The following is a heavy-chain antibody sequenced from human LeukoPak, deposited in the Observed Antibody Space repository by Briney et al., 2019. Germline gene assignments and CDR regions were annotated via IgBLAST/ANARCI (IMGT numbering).Heavy chain of an antibody. V-gene: IGHV1-46*01. Sequence: ASVKVSCTASGYTFTSYYMHWVRQAPGQGLEWMGIINPSGGSTSYAQKFQGRVTMTRDTSTSTVYMELSGLRSEDTAVYYCARGPFFDAFDIWGQGTMVTVSS. CDR1: GYTFTSYY. J-gene: IGHJ3*02. CDR3: ARGPFFDAFDI. CDR2: INPSGGST.